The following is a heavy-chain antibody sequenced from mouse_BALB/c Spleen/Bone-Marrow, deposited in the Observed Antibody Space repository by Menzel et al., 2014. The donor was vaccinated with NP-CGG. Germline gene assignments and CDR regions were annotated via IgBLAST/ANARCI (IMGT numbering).Heavy chain of an antibody. J-gene: IGHJ2*01. D-gene: IGHD1-1*01. V-gene: IGHV4-1*02. CDR1: GFDFSRYW. Sequence: EVQRVESGGGLVQPGGSLKLSCAASGFDFSRYWMSWVRQAPGKGLEWIGEINPDSRTINYSPSPKDKFIISRDNAKNTLYLRLNKVRSEDTALYYCARPDYYGYLNYWGQGTTLTVSS. CDR2: INPDSRTI. CDR3: ARPDYYGYLNY.